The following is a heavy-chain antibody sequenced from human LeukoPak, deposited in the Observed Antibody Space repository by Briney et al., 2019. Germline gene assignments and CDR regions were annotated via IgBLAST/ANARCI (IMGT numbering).Heavy chain of an antibody. CDR1: GFIFSHYG. CDR3: ARELSQIVWGGLDY. J-gene: IGHJ4*02. D-gene: IGHD2-21*01. Sequence: GGSLRLSCTASGFIFSHYGMHWVRQAPGKGLEWVAVIQNDASTRNYVDSVKGRFTISRDNSENTVFLQVDSLRVEDTAVYYCARELSQIVWGGLDYGGQGTLVSVPS. V-gene: IGHV3-33*05. CDR2: IQNDASTR.